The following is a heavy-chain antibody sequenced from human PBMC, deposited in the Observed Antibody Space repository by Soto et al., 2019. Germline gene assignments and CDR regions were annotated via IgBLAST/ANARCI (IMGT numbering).Heavy chain of an antibody. D-gene: IGHD2-15*01. J-gene: IGHJ4*02. CDR2: INPNSGGT. V-gene: IGHV1-2*02. CDR3: ARGTPLDASCEIFFDY. Sequence: PSVKVSCKASGYTFTGYDMHWVRQAPGQGLEWMGWINPNSGGTNYAQKFQGRVTMTRDTSISTAYMELSRLRSDDTAVYYCARGTPLDASCEIFFDYRRQGILVTV. CDR1: GYTFTGYD.